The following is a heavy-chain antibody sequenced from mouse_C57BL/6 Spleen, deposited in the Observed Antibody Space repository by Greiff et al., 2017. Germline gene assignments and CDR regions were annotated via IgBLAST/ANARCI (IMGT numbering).Heavy chain of an antibody. J-gene: IGHJ2*01. D-gene: IGHD2-2*01. CDR3: ARGVTSLDY. CDR2: IYPSDSET. V-gene: IGHV1-61*01. CDR1: GYTFTSYW. Sequence: QVHVKQPGAELVRPGSSVKLSCKASGYTFTSYWMDWVKQRPGQGLEWIGNIYPSDSETHYNQKFKDKDTVTVDKSSSTAYTQLSSLTSDDSAVYSCARGVTSLDYWGQGTTLTVSS.